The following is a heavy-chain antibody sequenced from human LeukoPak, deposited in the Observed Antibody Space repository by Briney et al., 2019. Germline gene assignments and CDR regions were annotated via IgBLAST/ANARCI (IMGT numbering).Heavy chain of an antibody. CDR1: GGSISNYY. V-gene: IGHV4-59*12. CDR2: FFYGANT. D-gene: IGHD3-10*01. CDR3: SFNLGSGSYAFDI. J-gene: IGHJ3*02. Sequence: SETLSLTCTVSGGSISNYYWSWIRQPPGKGLEWIGYFFYGANTNYNPSLKSRVTISEDTSKNQFSLKLSSVTAADTAVYFCSFNLGSGSYAFDIWGQGTMVTASS.